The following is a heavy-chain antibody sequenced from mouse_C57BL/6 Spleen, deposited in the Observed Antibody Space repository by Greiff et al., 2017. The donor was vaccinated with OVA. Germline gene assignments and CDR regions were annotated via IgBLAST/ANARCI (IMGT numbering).Heavy chain of an antibody. D-gene: IGHD2-3*01. CDR2: IYPGGGST. J-gene: IGHJ2*01. Sequence: QVQLQQSGAELVKPGASVKFSCKASGYTFSSYWMTWVKQRPGKGLEWIGMIYPGGGSTNYNEKFKSKATLTVDKSSSTAYMQLSSLTSEDAAVYYCARRGDGYYLFDYWGQGTTLTVSS. CDR1: GYTFSSYW. CDR3: ARRGDGYYLFDY. V-gene: IGHV1-64*01.